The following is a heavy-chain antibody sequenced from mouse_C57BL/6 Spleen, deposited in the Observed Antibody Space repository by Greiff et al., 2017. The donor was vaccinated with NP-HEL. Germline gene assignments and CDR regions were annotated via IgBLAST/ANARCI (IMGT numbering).Heavy chain of an antibody. V-gene: IGHV5-17*01. CDR2: ISSGSSTI. J-gene: IGHJ2*01. Sequence: EVMLVESGGGLVKPGGSLKLSCAASGFTFSDYGMHWVRQAPEKGLEWVAYISSGSSTIYYADTVKGRFTISRDNAKNTLFLQMTSLRSEDTAMYYCARQGYAHFDYWGQGTTLTVSS. CDR1: GFTFSDYG. D-gene: IGHD2-10*02. CDR3: ARQGYAHFDY.